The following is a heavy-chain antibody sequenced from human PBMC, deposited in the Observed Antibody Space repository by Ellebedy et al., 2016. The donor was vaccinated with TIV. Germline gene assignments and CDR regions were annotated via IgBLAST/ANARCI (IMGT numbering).Heavy chain of an antibody. Sequence: PGESLKISCAASGFTFSDYYMSWIRQAPGKGLEWVSYISSSGSTIYYADSVKGRFTISRDNSKHTLYLQMSSLRAEDTAMYYCVKAWGDWGQGALVTV. J-gene: IGHJ4*02. CDR1: GFTFSDYY. CDR3: VKAWGD. CDR2: ISSSGSTI. V-gene: IGHV3-11*04. D-gene: IGHD3-16*01.